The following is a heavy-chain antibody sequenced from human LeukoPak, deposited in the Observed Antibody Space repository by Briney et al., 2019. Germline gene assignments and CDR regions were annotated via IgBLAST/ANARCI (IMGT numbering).Heavy chain of an antibody. V-gene: IGHV1-2*02. CDR3: ARGHYYDSSGYLDY. Sequence: ASVKVSCKASGYTFTGYYMHWVRQAPGQGLEWMGWINPNSGGTNYAQKFQGRVTITADKSTSTAYMELSSLRSEDTAVYYCARGHYYDSSGYLDYWGQGTLVTVSS. D-gene: IGHD3-22*01. J-gene: IGHJ4*02. CDR1: GYTFTGYY. CDR2: INPNSGGT.